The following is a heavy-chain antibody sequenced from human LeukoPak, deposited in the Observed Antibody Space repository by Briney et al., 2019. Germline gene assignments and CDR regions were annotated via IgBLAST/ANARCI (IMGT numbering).Heavy chain of an antibody. Sequence: SGGSLRLSCAASGFTFSNCEMNWVRQPPGKRLEWVSYISSSGSTIFYADSVKGRFTISRDNAKNSLYLQMNSLRAEDTAVYYCARFKYSSSDLDYWGQGTLVTVSS. D-gene: IGHD6-6*01. J-gene: IGHJ4*02. CDR1: GFTFSNCE. CDR2: ISSSGSTI. V-gene: IGHV3-48*03. CDR3: ARFKYSSSDLDY.